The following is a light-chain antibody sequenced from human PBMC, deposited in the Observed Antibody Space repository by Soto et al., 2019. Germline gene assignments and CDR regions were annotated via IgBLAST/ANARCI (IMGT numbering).Light chain of an antibody. J-gene: IGKJ4*01. Sequence: EIVMTQSPATLSVSPGERATLSCRASQSVSSNLAWYQQKPGQAPRLLIYGASTRDSGIPARFSGSGSGTELTLTISSLQSEYFAVYYCQQYNNWPPLTFGGGTKVEIK. V-gene: IGKV3-15*01. CDR3: QQYNNWPPLT. CDR2: GAS. CDR1: QSVSSN.